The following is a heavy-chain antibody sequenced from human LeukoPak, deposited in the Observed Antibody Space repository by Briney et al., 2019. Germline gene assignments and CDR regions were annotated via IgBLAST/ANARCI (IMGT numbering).Heavy chain of an antibody. V-gene: IGHV3-23*01. CDR2: ISGSGGST. D-gene: IGHD6-13*01. CDR1: GFTFSSYA. J-gene: IGHJ4*02. Sequence: GGSLRLSCAASGFTFSSYAMSWVRQAPGKGLEWVSAISGSGGSTYYADSVKGRFTISRDNSKNTLYLQMNSLRAEDTAVYYCARDHGSSWYEENYFDYWGQGTLVTVSS. CDR3: ARDHGSSWYEENYFDY.